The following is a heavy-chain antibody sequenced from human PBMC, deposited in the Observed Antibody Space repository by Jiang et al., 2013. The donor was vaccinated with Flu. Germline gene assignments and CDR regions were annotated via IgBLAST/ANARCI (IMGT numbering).Heavy chain of an antibody. CDR1: GFSLSSTGMR. CDR2: IDYHDDK. D-gene: IGHD3-22*01. J-gene: IGHJ6*03. CDR3: ALTYDSRKSVAMDV. Sequence: KPTQTLTLTCTFSGFSLSSTGMRVTWVRQPPGKALEWLARIDYHDDKFYNASVQTRLTISKDTSKNQVVLTMTDMDPVDTATYFCALTYDSRKSVAMDVWGKGTTVTVSS. V-gene: IGHV2-70*04.